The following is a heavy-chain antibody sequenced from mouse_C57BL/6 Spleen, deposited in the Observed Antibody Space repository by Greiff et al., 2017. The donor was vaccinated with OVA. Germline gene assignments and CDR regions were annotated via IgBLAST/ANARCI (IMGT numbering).Heavy chain of an antibody. V-gene: IGHV5-9-1*02. CDR3: TGGSNYVGSCAMDY. CDR1: GFTFSSYA. D-gene: IGHD2-5*01. CDR2: ISRGGDYI. J-gene: IGHJ4*01. Sequence: EVQLVESGEGLVKPGGSLKLSCAASGFTFSSYAMSWVRQSPEKRLEWVAYISRGGDYIYYADTVKGRATFTADNASNTLYLQMSSLKSEDTAMYDDTGGSNYVGSCAMDYWGQGTSVTVSS.